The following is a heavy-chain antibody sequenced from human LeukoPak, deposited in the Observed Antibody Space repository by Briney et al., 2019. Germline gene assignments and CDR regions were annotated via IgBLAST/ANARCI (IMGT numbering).Heavy chain of an antibody. J-gene: IGHJ6*02. D-gene: IGHD3-3*01. V-gene: IGHV3-23*01. Sequence: HPGGSLRLSCAASEFTFSSYAMSWVRQAPGKGLEWVSAISGSGGSTYYADSVKGRFTISRDNSKNTLYLQMNSLRAEDTAVYYCAKDRDRYDFWSGYSENGMDVWGQGTTVTVSS. CDR3: AKDRDRYDFWSGYSENGMDV. CDR2: ISGSGGST. CDR1: EFTFSSYA.